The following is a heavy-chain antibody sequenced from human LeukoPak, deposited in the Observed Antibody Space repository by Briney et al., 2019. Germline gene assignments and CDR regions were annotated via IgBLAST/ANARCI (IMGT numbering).Heavy chain of an antibody. V-gene: IGHV3-33*01. D-gene: IGHD3-22*01. CDR2: IWYDGGNK. Sequence: GGSLRLSCAASGFTFSSYGMHWVRQAPGKGLEWVAVIWYDGGNKYYADSVKGRFTISRDNSKNTLYLQMNSLRAEDTAVYYCARGYYYDSSGYYYFDYWGQGTLVTVSS. CDR1: GFTFSSYG. CDR3: ARGYYYDSSGYYYFDY. J-gene: IGHJ4*02.